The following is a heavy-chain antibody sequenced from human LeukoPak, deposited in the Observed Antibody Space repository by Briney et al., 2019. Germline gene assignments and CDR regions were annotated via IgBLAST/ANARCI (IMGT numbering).Heavy chain of an antibody. CDR2: IYAGNGNK. V-gene: IGHV1-3*01. Sequence: ASVQVSCKASGYTFTSYVMHWVHQAPGQRLEWIGWIYAGNGNKKYSQKFQGRVTITRDTSASTAYMVLSSLRSENTAVYYRVRDPFDPDCSSTSCYDAFDIWAQGTMVSVST. CDR1: GYTFTSYV. J-gene: IGHJ3*02. D-gene: IGHD2-2*01. CDR3: VRDPFDPDCSSTSCYDAFDI.